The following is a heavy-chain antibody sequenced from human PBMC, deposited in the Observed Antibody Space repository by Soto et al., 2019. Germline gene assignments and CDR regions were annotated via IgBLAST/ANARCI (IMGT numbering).Heavy chain of an antibody. CDR2: MNPNSGNT. CDR3: AILSWSIAAAGIWRLPDYYYYYMDV. CDR1: GYTFTSYD. J-gene: IGHJ6*03. V-gene: IGHV1-8*01. D-gene: IGHD6-13*01. Sequence: ASVKVSCKASGYTFTSYDINWVRQATGQGLEWMGWMNPNSGNTGYAQKFQGRVTMTRNTSISTAYMELSSLRSEDTAVYYCAILSWSIAAAGIWRLPDYYYYYMDVWGKGTTVTVSS.